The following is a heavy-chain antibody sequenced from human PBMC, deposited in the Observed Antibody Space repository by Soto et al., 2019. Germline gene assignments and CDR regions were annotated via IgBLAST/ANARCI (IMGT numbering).Heavy chain of an antibody. J-gene: IGHJ4*02. CDR1: GYAFTTYG. D-gene: IGHD1-1*01. CDR3: ARGRYGDY. V-gene: IGHV1-18*01. CDR2: ISAHNGNT. Sequence: QVHLVQSGAEVKKPGASVKVSCKGSGYAFTTYGITWVRQAPGQGLEWMGWISAHNGNTNYAQKLQGRVTVNSDTSTSTAYMELRSLRSDDTAVFYCARGRYGDYWGQGALVTVSS.